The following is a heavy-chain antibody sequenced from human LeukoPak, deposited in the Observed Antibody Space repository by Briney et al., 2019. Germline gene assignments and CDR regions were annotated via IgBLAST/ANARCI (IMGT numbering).Heavy chain of an antibody. CDR2: ISSSSSYT. V-gene: IGHV3-11*05. CDR3: ARGQEVTAIPAAY. D-gene: IGHD2-21*02. J-gene: IGHJ4*02. CDR1: GFTFSNNY. Sequence: GGSLRLSCAASGFTFSNNYMSWIRQTPGKGLEWVSYISSSSSYTNYADSVKGRFTISRDNANNSLCLQMNSLRAEDTAVYFCARGQEVTAIPAAYWGQGTLVTVSS.